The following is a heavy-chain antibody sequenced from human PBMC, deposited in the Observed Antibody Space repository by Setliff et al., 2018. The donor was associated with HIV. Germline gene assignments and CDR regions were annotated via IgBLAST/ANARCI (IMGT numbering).Heavy chain of an antibody. V-gene: IGHV3-7*01. CDR1: GFTFSSYW. Sequence: PGGSLRLSCAASGFTFSSYWMTWVRQAPGKGLEWVANIKEDGSEKYYVDSVKGRFTISRDNAKNSLYLQMNSLRAEDTAVYYCARGPGGWQRDYYYYMDVWGKGTTVTV. J-gene: IGHJ6*03. CDR3: ARGPGGWQRDYYYYMDV. CDR2: IKEDGSEK. D-gene: IGHD2-15*01.